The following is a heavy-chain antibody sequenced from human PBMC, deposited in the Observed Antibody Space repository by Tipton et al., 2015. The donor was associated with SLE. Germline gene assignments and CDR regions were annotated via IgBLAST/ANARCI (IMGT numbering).Heavy chain of an antibody. Sequence: SLRLSCAASGFTFSYYGMSWVRQAPGKGLEWVSSISSTSNYIFYADSLKGRFTISRDNAKNSLYLQMNSLRAEDTAVYYCAKRGGSHYGMDVWGLGTTVTVSS. CDR3: AKRGGSHYGMDV. CDR1: GFTFSYYG. D-gene: IGHD2-15*01. V-gene: IGHV3-21*01. CDR2: ISSTSNYI. J-gene: IGHJ6*02.